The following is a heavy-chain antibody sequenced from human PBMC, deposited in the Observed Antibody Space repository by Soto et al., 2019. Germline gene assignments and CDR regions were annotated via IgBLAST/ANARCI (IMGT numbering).Heavy chain of an antibody. V-gene: IGHV3-9*01. CDR1: GFTFDDYA. D-gene: IGHD2-8*02. J-gene: IGHJ3*02. CDR2: ISWNSGSI. CDR3: AKPYWDAEDAFDI. Sequence: GGSLRLSCAASGFTFDDYAMHWVRQAPGKGLEWVSGISWNSGSIGYADSVKGRFTMSRDNAKNSLYLQMNSPRAEDTSLYYCAKPYWDAEDAFDIWGQGTMVTVSS.